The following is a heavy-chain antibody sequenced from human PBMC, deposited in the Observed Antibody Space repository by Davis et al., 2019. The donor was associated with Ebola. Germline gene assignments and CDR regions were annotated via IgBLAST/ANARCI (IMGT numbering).Heavy chain of an antibody. D-gene: IGHD4-17*01. V-gene: IGHV3-74*01. J-gene: IGHJ6*02. Sequence: PGGSLRLSCVASGISISSYWMHWVRQAPGKGLVWVSRINSDGSSTSYADSVKGRFTISRDDSKNTLYLQMNSLRAEDTAVYYCARDSDYGYYHGMDVWGQGTTVTVSS. CDR2: INSDGSST. CDR1: GISISSYW. CDR3: ARDSDYGYYHGMDV.